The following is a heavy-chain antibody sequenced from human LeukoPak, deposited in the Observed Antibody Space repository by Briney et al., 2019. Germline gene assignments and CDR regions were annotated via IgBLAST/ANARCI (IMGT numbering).Heavy chain of an antibody. Sequence: SETLSLTCTVSGGSISSYYWSWIRQPPGKGREWIGYIYYSGSTNYNPSLKSRVTISVDTSKNQFSLKLSSVTAADTAVYYCARGRSALNYYYYGMDVWGQGTTVTVSS. D-gene: IGHD3-16*02. J-gene: IGHJ6*02. CDR3: ARGRSALNYYYYGMDV. V-gene: IGHV4-59*01. CDR2: IYYSGST. CDR1: GGSISSYY.